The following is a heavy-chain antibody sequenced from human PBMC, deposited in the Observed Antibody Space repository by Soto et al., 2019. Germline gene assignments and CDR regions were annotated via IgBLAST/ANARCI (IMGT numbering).Heavy chain of an antibody. CDR2: IIPIFGTA. CDR3: AGGRSIFGVVGDAFDI. Sequence: QVQLVQSGAEVKKPGSSVKVSCKASGGTFSSYAISWVRQAPGQGLEWMGGIIPIFGTANYAQKFQGRVTITGDESTSTAYMELSSLRSEDTAVYYCAGGRSIFGVVGDAFDIWGQGTMVTVSS. D-gene: IGHD3-3*01. J-gene: IGHJ3*02. CDR1: GGTFSSYA. V-gene: IGHV1-69*01.